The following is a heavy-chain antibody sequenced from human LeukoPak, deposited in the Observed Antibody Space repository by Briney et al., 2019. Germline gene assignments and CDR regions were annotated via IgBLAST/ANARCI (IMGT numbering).Heavy chain of an antibody. CDR1: GVSISSYY. Sequence: PSETLSLTCTVSGVSISSYYWSWLRQPPGKGLEWIGYIYYSGSTNYNPSLKSRVTISVDTSKNQFSLKLSSVTAADTAVYYCVRLYSSSFPLYWGQGTLVTVSS. CDR2: IYYSGST. J-gene: IGHJ4*02. D-gene: IGHD6-6*01. V-gene: IGHV4-59*08. CDR3: VRLYSSSFPLY.